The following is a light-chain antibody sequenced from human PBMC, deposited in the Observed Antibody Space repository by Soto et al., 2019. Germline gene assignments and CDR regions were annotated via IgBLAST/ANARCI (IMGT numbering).Light chain of an antibody. CDR2: DAS. CDR1: QSVSSSY. Sequence: EIVLKQSPGTVHLYTRDRAILSGRATQSVSSSYLACYQQIPGQAHPLLIYDASTRATGIPTRFSGSGSGTDFTLTISSLESEDSAIYYCQQRSNWPPITCGHGQRRAIK. CDR3: QQRSNWPPIT. J-gene: IGKJ5*01. V-gene: IGKV3D-20*02.